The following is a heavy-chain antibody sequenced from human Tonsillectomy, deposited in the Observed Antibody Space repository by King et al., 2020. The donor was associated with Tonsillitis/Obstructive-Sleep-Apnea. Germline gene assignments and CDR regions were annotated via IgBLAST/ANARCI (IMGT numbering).Heavy chain of an antibody. Sequence: VQLVESGGGLVQPGRSLRLSCAASGCTFDDCAMHWVRQAPGKGLEWVSGISLNSDSICYADSVKGRYTISRDNAKNSLYLQMNSLRPEDTALYYCAKDSDRRSRGWYLHAFDIWGQGTMVTVSS. CDR2: ISLNSDSI. D-gene: IGHD6-19*01. J-gene: IGHJ3*02. CDR1: GCTFDDCA. CDR3: AKDSDRRSRGWYLHAFDI. V-gene: IGHV3-9*01.